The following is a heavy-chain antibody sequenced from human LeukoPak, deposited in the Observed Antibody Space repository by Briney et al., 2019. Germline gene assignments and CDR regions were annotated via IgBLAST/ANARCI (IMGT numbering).Heavy chain of an antibody. CDR3: ASGVEALAANTLAS. D-gene: IGHD2-15*01. Sequence: DGNTKYAESVQGRFTISRDNSKNTLYLEMNSLSPDDTAVYYCASGVEALAANTLASWGQGTLVTVSS. J-gene: IGHJ5*02. CDR2: DGNT. V-gene: IGHV3-53*01.